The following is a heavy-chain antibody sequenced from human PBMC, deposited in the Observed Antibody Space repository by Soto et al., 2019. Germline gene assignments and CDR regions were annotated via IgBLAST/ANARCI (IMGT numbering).Heavy chain of an antibody. Sequence: ASVKVSCKASGGTFSSYAISWVRQAPGQGLEWMGCINPNSGGTNYAQKFQGRVTMTRDTSISTAYMELSRLRSDDTAVYYCARDFYSGSYYAFDIWGQGTMVTVSS. CDR2: INPNSGGT. CDR1: GGTFSSYA. V-gene: IGHV1-2*02. J-gene: IGHJ3*02. D-gene: IGHD1-26*01. CDR3: ARDFYSGSYYAFDI.